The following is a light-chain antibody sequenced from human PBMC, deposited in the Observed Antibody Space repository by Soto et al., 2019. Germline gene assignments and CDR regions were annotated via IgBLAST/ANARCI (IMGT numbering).Light chain of an antibody. J-gene: IGKJ4*01. CDR3: MQSLHTPPT. CDR2: LGS. CDR1: QSLLHSDGYNY. V-gene: IGKV2-28*01. Sequence: DIVMTQSPLPLPVTPGEPASISCRASQSLLHSDGYNYVDWHLQKPGQSPQLLIYLGSNRASGVPDRLSGSGSGTDFTLKISRVEAEDVGVYFCMQSLHTPPTFGGGTKVEIK.